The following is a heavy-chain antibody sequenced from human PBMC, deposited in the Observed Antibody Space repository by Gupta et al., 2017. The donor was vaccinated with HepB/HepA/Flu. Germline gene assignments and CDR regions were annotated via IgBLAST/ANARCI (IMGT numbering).Heavy chain of an antibody. CDR2: VSYGGSNK. V-gene: IGHV3-30*04. D-gene: IGHD3-9*01. CDR1: HFIFSDYA. J-gene: IGHJ4*02. Sequence: QVQLVASGGGVVQPGTSLRLSCAASHFIFSDYAMHWVRQAPGKGLDWVAAVSYGGSNKFHSDAGKGRFFISRDNSEHTLYLQMNRLTVEDTAVYYCAREEKWPQTGYLDVWGQGTLVSVSS. CDR3: AREEKWPQTGYLDV.